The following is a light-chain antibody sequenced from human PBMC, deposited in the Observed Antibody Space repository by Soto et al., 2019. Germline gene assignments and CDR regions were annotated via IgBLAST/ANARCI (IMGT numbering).Light chain of an antibody. CDR1: QSINSHY. J-gene: IGKJ3*01. Sequence: EIVLTQSPGTLSLSPGERATLSCRASQSINSHYLAWYQQKPGQAPRLLIYGASSRATGIPDRFSGSGSGTDFTLTISRLEPDDFAVYYCQQFGSSPGFTFGPGTKVDIK. CDR2: GAS. CDR3: QQFGSSPGFT. V-gene: IGKV3-20*01.